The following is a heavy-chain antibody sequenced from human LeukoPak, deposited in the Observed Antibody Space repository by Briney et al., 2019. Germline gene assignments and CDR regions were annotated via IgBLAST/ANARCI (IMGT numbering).Heavy chain of an antibody. CDR3: VKKVGGVYAFDI. CDR1: GFTFNNYA. J-gene: IGHJ3*02. V-gene: IGHV3-23*01. D-gene: IGHD3-16*01. Sequence: PGGSLRLSCAASGFTFNNYAMNWVRQAPGKGLEWVSGISSSGGSTYYADSVQGRFTISRDNSKSTLYLQMNSLRAEDTAVYYCVKKVGGVYAFDIWGQGTMVAVSS. CDR2: ISSSGGST.